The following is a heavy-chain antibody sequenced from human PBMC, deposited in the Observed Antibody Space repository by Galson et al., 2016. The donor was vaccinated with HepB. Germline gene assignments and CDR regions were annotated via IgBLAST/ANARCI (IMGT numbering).Heavy chain of an antibody. J-gene: IGHJ5*01. V-gene: IGHV3-33*06. CDR2: IWYDGTSN. D-gene: IGHD4-11*01. CDR3: AKVATANRNYENWFDS. Sequence: LRHRCGSAGVAFNNDAMRWCPQAPGKGLEWVAVIWYDGTSNYYAESANGRFTISRDNSKNSLNLQMSSLRVEDTGVYYCAKVATANRNYENWFDSWGQGTLVTVSS. CDR1: GVAFNNDA.